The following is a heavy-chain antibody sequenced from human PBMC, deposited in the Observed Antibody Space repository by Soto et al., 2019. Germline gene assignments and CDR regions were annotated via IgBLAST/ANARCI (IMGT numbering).Heavy chain of an antibody. CDR3: AISTSRFYYMDV. CDR1: GITFSSCA. Sequence: GGSLRLSCAASGITFSSCAMHWVRQAPGKGLEYVSAISGNGGSTFHANSVKGRFTISRDNSKNTLYLQMGSLRAEDMAVYYCAISTSRFYYMDVWGTGTTVTVSS. J-gene: IGHJ6*03. CDR2: ISGNGGST. V-gene: IGHV3-64*01. D-gene: IGHD3-16*01.